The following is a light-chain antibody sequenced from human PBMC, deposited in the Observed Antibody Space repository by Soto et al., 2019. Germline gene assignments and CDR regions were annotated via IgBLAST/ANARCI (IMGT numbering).Light chain of an antibody. CDR3: QQYLTSPKT. V-gene: IGKV3-20*01. Sequence: PWERSTLSCSASQTVRNNYLAWYQQKPAQAPRLLIYAASRRAPGIPERFSGSGSGTDFTLTISRLEPEDFAVYYCQQYLTSPKTFGQGTKVDNK. CDR2: AAS. CDR1: QTVRNNY. J-gene: IGKJ1*01.